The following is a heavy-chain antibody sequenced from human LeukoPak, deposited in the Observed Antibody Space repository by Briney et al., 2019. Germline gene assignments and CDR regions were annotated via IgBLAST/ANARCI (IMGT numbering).Heavy chain of an antibody. D-gene: IGHD2-15*01. CDR3: ARAPGYCSGGSCYDY. CDR2: ISGSGGST. J-gene: IGHJ4*02. V-gene: IGHV3-23*01. CDR1: GFSVTTHA. Sequence: GGSLRLSCAASGFSVTTHAMSWVRQAPGKGLEWVSLISGSGGSTNYADSVKGRFSISRDNSKNTVYLQMKSLRADDTALYYCARAPGYCSGGSCYDYWGQGTLVTVSS.